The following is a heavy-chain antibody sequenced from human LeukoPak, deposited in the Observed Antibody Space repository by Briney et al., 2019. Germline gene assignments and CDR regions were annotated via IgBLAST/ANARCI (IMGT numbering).Heavy chain of an antibody. CDR1: GGTFSSYA. Sequence: VASVKVSCKASGGTFSSYAISWVRQAPGQGLEWMGGIIPIFGTANYAQKFQGRVTMTTDTSTSTAYMELRSLRSDDTAVYYCARDMMGPYSGSYRDAFDIWGQGTMVTVSS. J-gene: IGHJ3*02. CDR3: ARDMMGPYSGSYRDAFDI. D-gene: IGHD1-26*01. V-gene: IGHV1-69*05. CDR2: IIPIFGTA.